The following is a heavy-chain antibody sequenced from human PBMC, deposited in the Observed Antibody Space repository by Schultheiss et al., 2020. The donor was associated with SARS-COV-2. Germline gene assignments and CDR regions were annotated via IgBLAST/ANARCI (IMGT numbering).Heavy chain of an antibody. J-gene: IGHJ4*02. CDR1: GFTFSSYA. CDR3: ARGSPLSSWYIH. Sequence: GGSLRLSCAASGFTFSSYAMSWVRQAPGKGLEWDSAISGSGGSTYYADSVKGRFTISRDNAKNTLYLQMNSLRAEDTAVYYCARGSPLSSWYIHWGQGTLVTVSS. V-gene: IGHV3-23*01. D-gene: IGHD6-13*01. CDR2: ISGSGGST.